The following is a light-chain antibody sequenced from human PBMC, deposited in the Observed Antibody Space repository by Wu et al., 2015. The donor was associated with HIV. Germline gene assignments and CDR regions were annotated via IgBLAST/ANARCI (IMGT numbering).Light chain of an antibody. CDR1: QSLSSKY. V-gene: IGKV3-20*01. Sequence: EIVLTQSPGTLSLSPGERATLSCRASQSLSSKYLGWYQQKPGQAPRLLIYGASNRATGIPDRFSGSLSGPDFTLTISGLEPEDFAVYFCHQYGTLPTFGGGTKVEIK. J-gene: IGKJ4*01. CDR3: HQYGTLPT. CDR2: GAS.